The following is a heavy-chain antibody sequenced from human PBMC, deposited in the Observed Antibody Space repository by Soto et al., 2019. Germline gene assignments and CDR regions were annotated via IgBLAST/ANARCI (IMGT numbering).Heavy chain of an antibody. Sequence: SYWIGWLRQMPGKGLEWMGIIYPGDSDTRYSPSFQGQVTISADKSISTAYLQWSSLKASDTAMYYCARQKKGSWYRCAFDIWGQGTMVTVSS. V-gene: IGHV5-51*01. J-gene: IGHJ3*02. D-gene: IGHD6-13*01. CDR2: IYPGDSDT. CDR1: SYW. CDR3: ARQKKGSWYRCAFDI.